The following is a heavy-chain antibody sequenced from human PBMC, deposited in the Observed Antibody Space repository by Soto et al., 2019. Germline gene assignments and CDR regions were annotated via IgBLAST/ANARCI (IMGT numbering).Heavy chain of an antibody. D-gene: IGHD6-13*01. CDR3: ATDSIAGYQQYTGWFDP. CDR2: FDPEDGET. CDR1: GYTLTELS. Sequence: ASVKVSCKVSGYTLTELSMHWVRQAPGKGLEWMGGFDPEDGETIYAQKFQGRVTMTEDTSTDTAYMELSSLRSEDTVVYYRATDSIAGYQQYTGWFDPWGQGTLVTVSS. V-gene: IGHV1-24*01. J-gene: IGHJ5*02.